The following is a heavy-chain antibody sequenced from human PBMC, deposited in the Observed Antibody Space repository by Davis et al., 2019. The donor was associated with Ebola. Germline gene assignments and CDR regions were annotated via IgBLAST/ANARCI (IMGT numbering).Heavy chain of an antibody. CDR2: IDHNGIT. Sequence: SETLSLTCTVSGDSISGYYWTWIRQPPGKGLEWIGEIDHNGITNYNPSLKSRVTISVDGSKNQFSLKLSSMTAADTGVYYCARGLFWSGMDVWGQGTTVTVSS. D-gene: IGHD1-1*01. CDR1: GDSISGYY. CDR3: ARGLFWSGMDV. J-gene: IGHJ6*02. V-gene: IGHV4-34*01.